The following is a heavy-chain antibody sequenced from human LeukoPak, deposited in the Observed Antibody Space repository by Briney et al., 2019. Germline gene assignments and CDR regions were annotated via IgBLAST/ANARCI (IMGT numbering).Heavy chain of an antibody. CDR1: GYTFTSYG. V-gene: IGHV1-18*01. D-gene: IGHD3-10*01. CDR3: ARDRGGSGLIRFDY. CDR2: ISAYNGNT. Sequence: ASVKVSCKASGYTFTSYGISWVRQAPGQGLEWMGWISAYNGNTNYAQKLQGRVTMTTDTSTSTAYVEPRSLRSDDTAVYYCARDRGGSGLIRFDYWGQGTLVTVSS. J-gene: IGHJ4*02.